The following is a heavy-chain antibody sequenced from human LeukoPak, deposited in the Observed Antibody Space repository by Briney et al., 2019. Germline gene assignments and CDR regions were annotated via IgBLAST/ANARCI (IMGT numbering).Heavy chain of an antibody. V-gene: IGHV3-7*05. CDR2: IKGDGSEK. J-gene: IGHJ4*02. D-gene: IGHD3-16*01. Sequence: GGSLRLSCAPSGLTFSRFWMSWVRQAPGKGLEWVANIKGDGSEKYYVDSVKGRFTISRDNAQNSLYLQVNSLRAEETAVYYCASGGHIDYCGQGTVVTVSS. CDR1: GLTFSRFW. CDR3: ASGGHIDY.